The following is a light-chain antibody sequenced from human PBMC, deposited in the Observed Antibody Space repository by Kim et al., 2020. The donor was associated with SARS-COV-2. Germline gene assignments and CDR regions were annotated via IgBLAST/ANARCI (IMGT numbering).Light chain of an antibody. CDR3: QQRHSWPIT. J-gene: IGKJ5*01. CDR2: DAS. V-gene: IGKV3-11*01. CDR1: QSVSSY. Sequence: LSPGESATLSCRASQSVSSYLAWYQQKPGQAPRLLIYDASNRATGIPARFSGSGSGTDFTLTISSLEPEDFAVYYCQQRHSWPITFGQGTRLEIK.